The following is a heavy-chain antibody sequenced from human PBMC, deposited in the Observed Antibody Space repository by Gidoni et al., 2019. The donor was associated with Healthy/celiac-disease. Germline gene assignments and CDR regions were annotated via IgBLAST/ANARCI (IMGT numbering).Heavy chain of an antibody. CDR2: IYYSGST. J-gene: IGHJ4*02. CDR1: GGSIRRSSYY. Sequence: QLQLQESGPGLVKPSETLSLTCTVPGGSIRRSSYYWGWIRQPPGKGLEWIGSIYYSGSTYYNPSLKRRVTISVDTAKNQFSLKLSSVTAADTAVYYCARRSGVMMAYYFDYWGQGTLVTVSS. V-gene: IGHV4-39*01. CDR3: ARRSGVMMAYYFDY. D-gene: IGHD3-16*01.